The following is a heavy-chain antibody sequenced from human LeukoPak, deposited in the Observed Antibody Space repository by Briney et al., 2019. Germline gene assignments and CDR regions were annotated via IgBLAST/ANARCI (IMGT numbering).Heavy chain of an antibody. V-gene: IGHV3-48*01. D-gene: IGHD3-22*01. CDR2: ISSSSSSI. CDR1: GFIFSSYS. J-gene: IGHJ4*02. Sequence: GGSLRLSCAASGFIFSSYSMNWVRQAPGKGLEWVSYISSSSSSIYYADSVKGRFTISRDKSKNTLYLQMNSLRAEDTAVYYCAKDSLNDYYDSGTYYYSYYFDYWGQGTLVTVSS. CDR3: AKDSLNDYYDSGTYYYSYYFDY.